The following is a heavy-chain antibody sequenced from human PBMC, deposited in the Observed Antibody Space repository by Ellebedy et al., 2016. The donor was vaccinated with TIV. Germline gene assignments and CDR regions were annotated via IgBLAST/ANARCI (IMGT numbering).Heavy chain of an antibody. V-gene: IGHV3-30*01. Sequence: GGSLRLSCAASGFTFSNYAFYWVRQAPGKGLEWVAVISYDGSNKYYADSVKGRFTISRDNSKNTLYVQMNSLRAEDTAVYYCASRPTVTSAFEIWGQGTMVTVSS. CDR1: GFTFSNYA. J-gene: IGHJ3*02. CDR2: ISYDGSNK. D-gene: IGHD4-17*01. CDR3: ASRPTVTSAFEI.